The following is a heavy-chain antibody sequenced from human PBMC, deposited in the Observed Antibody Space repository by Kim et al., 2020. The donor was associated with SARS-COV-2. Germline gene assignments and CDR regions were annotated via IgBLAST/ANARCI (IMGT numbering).Heavy chain of an antibody. CDR3: TRDSYGEY. D-gene: IGHD5-18*01. V-gene: IGHV3-73*01. Sequence: GGSLRLSCAASGITISGSAMHWVRQASGKGLEWVVRIRSKANSYATAYASSVKGRFTISRDASKHTAYLLMYSLKTEDTAVYYCTRDSYGEYWGQGTLVT. J-gene: IGHJ4*02. CDR2: IRSKANSYAT. CDR1: GITISGSA.